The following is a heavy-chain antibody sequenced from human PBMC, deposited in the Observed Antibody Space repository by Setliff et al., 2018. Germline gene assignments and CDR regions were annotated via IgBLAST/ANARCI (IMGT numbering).Heavy chain of an antibody. CDR3: FGAGTCSY. CDR2: INPDGSEK. J-gene: IGHJ4*02. CDR1: GFTFSSLW. D-gene: IGHD3-10*01. V-gene: IGHV3-7*01. Sequence: PGGSLRLSCSASGFTFSSLWVSWVRQAPGKGLEWLASINPDGSEKYYVDSVKGRFIISRDNAKNSLSLQMNSLRNEDTAVYYCFGAGTCSYWGQGTLVTVSS.